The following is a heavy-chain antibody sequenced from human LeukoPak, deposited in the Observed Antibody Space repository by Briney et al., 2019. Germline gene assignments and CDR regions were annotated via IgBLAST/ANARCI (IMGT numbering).Heavy chain of an antibody. V-gene: IGHV3-74*01. CDR3: ARDLYRIVVVPHYFDY. J-gene: IGHJ4*02. CDR2: INTDGSST. Sequence: GGSLRLSCAASGFTFSSYWMHWVRHAPGKGLVWVSLINTDGSSTNYADSVRGRFTISRDNAKNTLHLQMNSLRAEDTAVYYCARDLYRIVVVPHYFDYWGQGTLVTVSS. CDR1: GFTFSSYW. D-gene: IGHD3-22*01.